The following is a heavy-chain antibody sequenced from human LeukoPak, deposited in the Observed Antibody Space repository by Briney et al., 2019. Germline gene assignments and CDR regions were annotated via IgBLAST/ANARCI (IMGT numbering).Heavy chain of an antibody. CDR3: AKDRREYSSSDYFDY. J-gene: IGHJ4*02. D-gene: IGHD6-6*01. CDR1: GFTVSSNY. Sequence: GGSLRLSCAASGFTVSSNYMSWVRQAPGKGLEWVSVIYSGGSTYYADSVKGRFTISRDNSKNTLYLQMNSLRAEDTAMYYCAKDRREYSSSDYFDYWGQGTLVTVSS. CDR2: IYSGGST. V-gene: IGHV3-53*01.